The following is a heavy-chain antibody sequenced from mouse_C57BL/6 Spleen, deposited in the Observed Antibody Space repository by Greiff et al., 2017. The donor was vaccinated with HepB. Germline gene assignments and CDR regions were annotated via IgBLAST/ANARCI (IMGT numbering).Heavy chain of an antibody. V-gene: IGHV3-6*01. J-gene: IGHJ3*01. D-gene: IGHD1-1*01. CDR3: ARGEIYYYGSSSWFAY. Sequence: EVHLVESGPGLVKPSQSLSLTCSVTGYSITSGYYWNWIRQFPGNNLEWMGYISYDGSNNYNPSLKNRISITRDTSKNQFFLKLNSVTTEDTATYYCARGEIYYYGSSSWFAYWGQGTLVTVSA. CDR2: ISYDGSN. CDR1: GYSITSGYY.